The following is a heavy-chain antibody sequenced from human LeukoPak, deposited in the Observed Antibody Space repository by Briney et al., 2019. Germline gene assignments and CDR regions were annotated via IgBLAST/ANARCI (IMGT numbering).Heavy chain of an antibody. CDR2: IYSGGRT. CDR3: ARDVRVGATHSPT. D-gene: IGHD1-26*01. J-gene: IGHJ5*02. V-gene: IGHV3-53*01. Sequence: PGGSLSLSCAASGFTVSSNYMSWVRQAPGKGLEWVSVIYSGGRTYYADSVKGRFSISRDKSKNTLYLQMNSLRAEDTAVYYCARDVRVGATHSPTWGQGTLVTVSS. CDR1: GFTVSSNY.